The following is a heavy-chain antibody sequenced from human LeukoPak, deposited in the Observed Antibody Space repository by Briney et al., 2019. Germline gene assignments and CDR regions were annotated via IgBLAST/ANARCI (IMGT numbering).Heavy chain of an antibody. Sequence: SETLSLTCAVYGGSFSCYYWGWIHQPPGKGLAWIGEVNHSGSNNYSPSLTSQVTIPVDTPKNQFALKLSSVTDADTAGYYCARVPDAFDIWGQGTMVTVSS. J-gene: IGHJ3*02. CDR3: ARVPDAFDI. CDR2: VNHSGSN. CDR1: GGSFSCYY. V-gene: IGHV4-34*01.